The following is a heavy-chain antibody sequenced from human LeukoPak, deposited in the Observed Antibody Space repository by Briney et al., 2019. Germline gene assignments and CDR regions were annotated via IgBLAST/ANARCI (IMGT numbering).Heavy chain of an antibody. Sequence: GGSLRLSCAASGFTFSSYSMNWVRQAPGKGLEWVSSISSSSSYIYYADSVKGRFTISRDNAKNSLYLQMNSLRAEDTAVYYCARPGTAAAGTGWFDPWGLGTLVTVSS. CDR1: GFTFSSYS. CDR3: ARPGTAAAGTGWFDP. J-gene: IGHJ5*02. V-gene: IGHV3-21*01. D-gene: IGHD6-13*01. CDR2: ISSSSSYI.